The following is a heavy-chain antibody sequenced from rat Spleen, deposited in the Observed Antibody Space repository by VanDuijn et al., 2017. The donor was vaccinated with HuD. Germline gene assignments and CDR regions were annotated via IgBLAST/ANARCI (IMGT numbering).Heavy chain of an antibody. CDR3: ARWKYTTDWFAY. Sequence: QVQLKESGPDLVQPSQTLSLTCTVSGFSLTSYGVSWVRRPPGKGLEWIAGISSGGNTYHNSLFKSRLSISRDTSKSQVFLTMNSLQTEDTAMYFCARWKYTTDWFAYWGQGTLVTVSS. V-gene: IGHV2S8*01. D-gene: IGHD1-6*01. CDR1: GFSLTSYG. J-gene: IGHJ3*01. CDR2: ISSGGNT.